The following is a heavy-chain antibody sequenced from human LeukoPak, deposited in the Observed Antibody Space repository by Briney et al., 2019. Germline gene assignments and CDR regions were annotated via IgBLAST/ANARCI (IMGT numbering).Heavy chain of an antibody. CDR1: GGSISSSSYY. CDR3: ARPTRCSSGWRDDAFDI. J-gene: IGHJ3*02. V-gene: IGHV4-39*01. Sequence: SETLSLTCTVSGGSISSSSYYWGWIRQPPGKGLEWIGSIYYSGSTYYNPSLKSRVTISVDTSKNQFSLKLSSVTAADTAVYYCARPTRCSSGWRDDAFDIWGQGTMVTVSS. CDR2: IYYSGST. D-gene: IGHD6-19*01.